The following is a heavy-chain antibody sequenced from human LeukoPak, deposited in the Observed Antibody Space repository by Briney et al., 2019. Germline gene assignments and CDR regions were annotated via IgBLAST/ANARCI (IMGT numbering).Heavy chain of an antibody. V-gene: IGHV3-48*03. J-gene: IGHJ4*02. CDR1: GFTFSSYE. CDR2: ISSSASSI. Sequence: GGSLRLSCAASGFTFSSYEMNWVRQAPGKGLEWILYISSSASSIHYADSVKGRFTISRDNAKSSLYLQMNSLRAEDTAVYYCARPYDILTGSVPGYWGQGTLVTVSS. D-gene: IGHD3-9*01. CDR3: ARPYDILTGSVPGY.